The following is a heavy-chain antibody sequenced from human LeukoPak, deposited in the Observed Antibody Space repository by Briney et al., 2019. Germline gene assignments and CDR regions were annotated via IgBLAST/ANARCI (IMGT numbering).Heavy chain of an antibody. D-gene: IGHD2-2*01. CDR2: IYSSGDT. CDR3: ARGPPACSTNCYGYLDY. J-gene: IGHJ4*02. CDR1: GFTVSGKY. V-gene: IGHV3-53*01. Sequence: GGSLRLSCAASGFTVSGKYMSWVRQAPGKGLEWVSLIYSSGDTYYPDSVRGRFTISRDTSKNTRYLQMNSLRAEDTAVYYCARGPPACSTNCYGYLDYWGQGTLVTVSS.